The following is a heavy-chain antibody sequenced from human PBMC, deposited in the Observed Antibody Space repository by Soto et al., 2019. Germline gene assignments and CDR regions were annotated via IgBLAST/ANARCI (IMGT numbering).Heavy chain of an antibody. CDR3: VRPLPSGRNYGMDV. CDR2: IYNDGTT. Sequence: EVRLEESGGGLIQPGGSLRLSCTAYGLGVRNNYMSWVRQAPGMGLEWVSVIYNDGTTYYADSVKGRFTLSRDTSKNTLSLQMDSLRAEDTAVYYCVRPLPSGRNYGMDVWGQGPTVTVSS. V-gene: IGHV3-53*01. D-gene: IGHD3-10*01. CDR1: GLGVRNNY. J-gene: IGHJ6*02.